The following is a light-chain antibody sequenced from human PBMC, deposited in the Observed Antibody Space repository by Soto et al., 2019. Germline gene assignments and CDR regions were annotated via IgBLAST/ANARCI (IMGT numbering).Light chain of an antibody. CDR3: QQYGSSPPT. J-gene: IGKJ1*01. CDR1: QTISRY. CDR2: GAP. Sequence: IVLTQSPGTLSFSPGERATVSCRSSQTISRYLAWYQQKPGQGPRLLIYGAPSRATGTPDRFSGSGSGTDFTLTINRLEPEDFALYYCQQYGSSPPTFGQGTKVDI. V-gene: IGKV3-20*01.